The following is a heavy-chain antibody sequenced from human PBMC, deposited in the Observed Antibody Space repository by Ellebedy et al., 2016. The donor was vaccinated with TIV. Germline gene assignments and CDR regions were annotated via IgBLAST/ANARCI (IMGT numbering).Heavy chain of an antibody. D-gene: IGHD3-3*01. CDR2: IFYTGTT. CDR1: GGSITPYF. CDR3: TRDGAWSGAAGLSDF. Sequence: SETLSLXXTVSGGSITPYFWSWIRQPPGKGLEHIGYIFYTGTTNYNPSLRSRVTISVDTSKNQFSLQLTSVTAADTAVYYCTRDGAWSGAAGLSDFWGQGALVTVSS. V-gene: IGHV4-59*13. J-gene: IGHJ4*02.